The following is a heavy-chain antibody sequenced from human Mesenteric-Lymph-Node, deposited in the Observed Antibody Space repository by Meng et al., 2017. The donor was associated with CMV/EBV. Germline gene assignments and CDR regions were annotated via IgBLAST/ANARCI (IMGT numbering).Heavy chain of an antibody. Sequence: GESLKISCAASGFTFSNYGIHWVRQAPGKGLEWVAFIRYDGSNTYYADSVKGRLTISRDNSKNTLYLQMNSLRAEDTAVYYCAKAMDFTSGQVKYYYYYGMDVWGQGTTVTVSS. J-gene: IGHJ6*02. V-gene: IGHV3-30*02. CDR3: AKAMDFTSGQVKYYYYYGMDV. CDR1: GFTFSNYG. D-gene: IGHD3-3*01. CDR2: IRYDGSNT.